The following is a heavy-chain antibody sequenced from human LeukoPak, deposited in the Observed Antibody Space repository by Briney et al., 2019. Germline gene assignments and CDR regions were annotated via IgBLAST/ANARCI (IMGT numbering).Heavy chain of an antibody. CDR2: INPNSGGT. V-gene: IGHV1-2*02. CDR1: GYTFTGYY. CDR3: ARAGGYSYAHFDY. J-gene: IGHJ4*02. Sequence: ASVKVSCKASGYTFTGYYMHWVRQAPGQGLEWVGWINPNSGGTNYAQKFQGRVTMTRDTSISTAYMELSRLRSDDTAVYYCARAGGYSYAHFDYWGQGTLVTVSS. D-gene: IGHD5-18*01.